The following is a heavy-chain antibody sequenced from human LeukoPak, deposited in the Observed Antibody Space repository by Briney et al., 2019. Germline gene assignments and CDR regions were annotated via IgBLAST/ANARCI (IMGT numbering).Heavy chain of an antibody. Sequence: GGSLRLSCAASGFTFDDYAMHWVRHAPGKGLEWVSLISGDGGSTYYADSVKGRFTISRDNSKNSLYLQMNSLRTEDTALYYCAKDIFKTYYDILTGYRPFYYYYSGMDVWGQGTTVTVSS. J-gene: IGHJ6*02. CDR3: AKDIFKTYYDILTGYRPFYYYYSGMDV. D-gene: IGHD3-9*01. CDR2: ISGDGGST. V-gene: IGHV3-43*02. CDR1: GFTFDDYA.